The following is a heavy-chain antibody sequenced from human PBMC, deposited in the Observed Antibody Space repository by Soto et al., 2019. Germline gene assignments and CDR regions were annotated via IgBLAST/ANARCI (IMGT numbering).Heavy chain of an antibody. CDR3: ARDYSFTAMGLYYYYYGVDV. D-gene: IGHD5-18*01. CDR1: GYTFTSYG. Sequence: GASVKVSCKASGYTFTSYGISWVRQAPGQGLEWMGWISAYNGNTNYAQKLQGRVTMTTDTSTSTAYMELRSLRSDDTAVYYCARDYSFTAMGLYYYYYGVDVWGQGTTVTVSS. CDR2: ISAYNGNT. V-gene: IGHV1-18*01. J-gene: IGHJ6*02.